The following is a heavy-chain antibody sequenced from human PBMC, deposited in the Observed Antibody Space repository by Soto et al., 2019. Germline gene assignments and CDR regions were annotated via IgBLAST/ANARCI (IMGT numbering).Heavy chain of an antibody. J-gene: IGHJ2*01. CDR1: GASISGYC. Sequence: QVQLQESGPGLVKPSETLSLTCTGSGASISGYCWNWIRQPPGEGLVWIGYIYYSGNTNYNYFLKSSVSMSVETTMNQFSLNLTSVAPADEAAYYCAGMTAVTGTGYFDLWGRGALVTVSS. CDR2: IYYSGNT. V-gene: IGHV4-59*13. CDR3: AGMTAVTGTGYFDL. D-gene: IGHD6-13*01.